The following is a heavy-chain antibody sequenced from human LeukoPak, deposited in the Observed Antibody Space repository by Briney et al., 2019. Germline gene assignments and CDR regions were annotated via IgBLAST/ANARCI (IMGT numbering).Heavy chain of an antibody. D-gene: IGHD6-6*01. Sequence: SETLSLTCTVSGVSISSYYWSWIRQPAGRGLEWIARIYTSGSTNYNPSLTRRVTMSVDTSKNQCSLKLSSVTAADTAVYYCARVEDSRGGGYYFDYWGQGTLVTVSS. CDR1: GVSISSYY. CDR2: IYTSGST. V-gene: IGHV4-4*07. CDR3: ARVEDSRGGGYYFDY. J-gene: IGHJ4*02.